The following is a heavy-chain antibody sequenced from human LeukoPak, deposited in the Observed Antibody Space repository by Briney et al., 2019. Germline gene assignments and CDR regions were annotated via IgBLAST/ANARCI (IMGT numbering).Heavy chain of an antibody. Sequence: PSETLSLTCAVYGGSLSGSYWSWIRQSPGKGLEWIGEINHSGTTNYNPSLKSRVTMSVDTSKNQLSLKLRSVTAADAAVYYCARSFSGWYGLDAFDIWGQGTMVTVSS. D-gene: IGHD6-19*01. CDR1: GGSLSGSY. V-gene: IGHV4-34*01. J-gene: IGHJ3*02. CDR2: INHSGTT. CDR3: ARSFSGWYGLDAFDI.